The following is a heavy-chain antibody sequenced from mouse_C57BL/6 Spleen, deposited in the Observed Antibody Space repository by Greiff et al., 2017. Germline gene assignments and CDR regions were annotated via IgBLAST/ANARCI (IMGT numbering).Heavy chain of an antibody. V-gene: IGHV5-9-1*02. CDR3: TRDGGVFITTVETFDD. CDR2: IRSGGDYI. J-gene: IGHJ2*01. Sequence: DVMLVESGEGLVKPGGSLKLSCAASGFTFSSYAMSWVRQTPEKRLEWVAYIRSGGDYIYYADTVKGRFTISSDNARNTLYLQMSSLKSEDTAMYYWTRDGGVFITTVETFDDWGQGTTLTVSS. CDR1: GFTFSSYA. D-gene: IGHD1-1*01.